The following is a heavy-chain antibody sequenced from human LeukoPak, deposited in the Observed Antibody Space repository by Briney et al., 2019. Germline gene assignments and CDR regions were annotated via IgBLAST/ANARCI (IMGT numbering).Heavy chain of an antibody. Sequence: GGSLRLSCAASGFTFSSYEMNWVRQAPGKGLEWVSYISSSGSTIYYADSVKGRSTISRDNAKNSLYLQMNSLRAEDTAVYYCARGWAMVRGVIDFDYWGQGTLVTVSS. CDR1: GFTFSSYE. CDR3: ARGWAMVRGVIDFDY. D-gene: IGHD3-10*01. CDR2: ISSSGSTI. J-gene: IGHJ4*02. V-gene: IGHV3-48*03.